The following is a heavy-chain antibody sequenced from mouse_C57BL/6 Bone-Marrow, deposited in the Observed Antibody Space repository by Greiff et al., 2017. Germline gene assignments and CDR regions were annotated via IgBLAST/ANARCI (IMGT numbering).Heavy chain of an antibody. Sequence: QVQLQQSGAELVKPGASVKLSCTASGYTFTEYTIHWVKQRSGQGLEWIGWFFPGSGSIKYNEKFKDKATLTADKSSSTVYMELSRLTSEDSAVYFCARHEAMVYYYGSSPWCAYWGQGTLVTVSA. CDR3: ARHEAMVYYYGSSPWCAY. D-gene: IGHD1-1*01. V-gene: IGHV1-62-2*01. J-gene: IGHJ3*01. CDR2: FFPGSGSI. CDR1: GYTFTEYT.